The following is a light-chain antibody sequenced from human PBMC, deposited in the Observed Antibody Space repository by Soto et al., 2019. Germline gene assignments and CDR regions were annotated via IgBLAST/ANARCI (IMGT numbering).Light chain of an antibody. CDR3: QQRSNWPWT. CDR2: GAS. J-gene: IGKJ1*01. Sequence: EIVMTQSPATLSVSPGERATLSCRASQNVGNNLVWYQQKPGQAPRLLIYGASTRAAGIPDRFSGSGSGTDFTLTIRSLEPEDSAVYFCQQRSNWPWTFGQGTKVDIK. V-gene: IGKV3-15*01. CDR1: QNVGNN.